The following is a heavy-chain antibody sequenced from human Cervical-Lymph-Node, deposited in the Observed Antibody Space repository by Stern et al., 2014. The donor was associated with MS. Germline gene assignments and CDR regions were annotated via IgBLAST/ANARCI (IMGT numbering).Heavy chain of an antibody. V-gene: IGHV3-9*01. CDR1: GFNFDDYA. CDR3: VNPCWTQLWASHFDL. D-gene: IGHD1-1*01. Sequence: QLVQSGGGFVKPGRSLRISCKASGFNFDDYAIHWVRQAPGKGLEWVSGLTWNSDNIAYADSVKGRFTITREHAKRSPSLALDSLKPEDTAFYYCVNPCWTQLWASHFDLWGRGSLVTVSS. CDR2: LTWNSDNI. J-gene: IGHJ2*01.